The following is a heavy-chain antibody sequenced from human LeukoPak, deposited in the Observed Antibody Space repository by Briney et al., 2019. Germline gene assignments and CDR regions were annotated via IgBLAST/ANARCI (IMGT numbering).Heavy chain of an antibody. CDR1: GFTFSDSA. J-gene: IGHJ4*02. D-gene: IGHD6-19*01. Sequence: GGSLRLSYAASGFTFSDSAIHWVRQATGKGLEWVGRIRSKADAYATTYAASLKGRFTISRDDSRNRAYLQMSSLRTEDTAVYYCTREYSSGWPFDFWGQGTLVTVSS. V-gene: IGHV3-73*01. CDR3: TREYSSGWPFDF. CDR2: IRSKADAYAT.